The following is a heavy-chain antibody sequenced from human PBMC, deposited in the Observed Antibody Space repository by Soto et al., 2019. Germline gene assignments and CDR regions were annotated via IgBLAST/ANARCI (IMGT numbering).Heavy chain of an antibody. CDR2: IIPILGIA. CDR1: VGTFSSYT. J-gene: IGHJ4*02. Sequence: QVQLVQSGAEVKKPGSSVKVSCKASVGTFSSYTISWVRQAPGQGLEWMGRIIPILGIANYAQKFQGRVTITADKSTSTAYMELSSLRSEDTAVYYCAGEVATSRTIDYWGQGTLVTVSS. D-gene: IGHD5-12*01. CDR3: AGEVATSRTIDY. V-gene: IGHV1-69*08.